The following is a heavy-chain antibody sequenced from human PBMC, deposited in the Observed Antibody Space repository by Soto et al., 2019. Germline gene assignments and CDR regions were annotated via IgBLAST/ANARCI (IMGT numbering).Heavy chain of an antibody. CDR2: ISGSGGST. CDR3: AKQNGYGGHSELEY. J-gene: IGHJ4*02. Sequence: EVQLLESGGGLVQPGGSLRLSCAASGFTFSSYAMSWVRQAPGTGLEWVSAISGSGGSTYYADSVKGRFTISRDNSKNTLYLQMNSLRAEDTAVYYCAKQNGYGGHSELEYWGQGTLVTVSS. CDR1: GFTFSSYA. V-gene: IGHV3-23*01. D-gene: IGHD5-18*01.